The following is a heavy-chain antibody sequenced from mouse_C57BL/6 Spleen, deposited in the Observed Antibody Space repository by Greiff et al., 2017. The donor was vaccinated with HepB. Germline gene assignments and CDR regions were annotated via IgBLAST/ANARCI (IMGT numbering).Heavy chain of an antibody. CDR1: GYTFTSYW. Sequence: VKLMESGTELVKPGASVKLSCKASGYTFTSYWMHWVKQRPGQGLEWIGNINPSNGGTNYNEKFKSKATLTVDKSSSTAYMQLSSLTSEDSAVYYCASHYGSSYAMDYWGQGTSVTVSS. J-gene: IGHJ4*01. V-gene: IGHV1-53*01. CDR2: INPSNGGT. D-gene: IGHD1-1*01. CDR3: ASHYGSSYAMDY.